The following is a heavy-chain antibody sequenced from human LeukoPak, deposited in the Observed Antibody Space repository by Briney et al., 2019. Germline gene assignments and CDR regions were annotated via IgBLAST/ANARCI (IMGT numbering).Heavy chain of an antibody. CDR1: GFTFSNYD. CDR2: ISSSKSYI. D-gene: IGHD3-9*01. J-gene: IGHJ4*02. Sequence: GGSLRLSCAASGFTFSNYDMNWVRQAPGKGLGWVSSISSSKSYIYYADSVKGRFTISRDNAKNSLDLQMNSLRAEDTAVYYCACLTLRYFDWFGKWGQGTLVTVSS. V-gene: IGHV3-21*01. CDR3: ACLTLRYFDWFGK.